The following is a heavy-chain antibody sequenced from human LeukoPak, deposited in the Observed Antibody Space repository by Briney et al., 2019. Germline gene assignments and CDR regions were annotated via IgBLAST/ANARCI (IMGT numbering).Heavy chain of an antibody. Sequence: NPGGSLRLSCAASGFTFSNAWMSWVRQAPGKGLEWVGRIKSKTDGGTTDYAAPVKGRFTISGDDSKNTLYLQMNSLKTEDTAVYCCTTRYNWNNGVTFDYWGQGTLVTVSS. D-gene: IGHD1/OR15-1a*01. V-gene: IGHV3-15*01. CDR1: GFTFSNAW. J-gene: IGHJ4*02. CDR2: IKSKTDGGTT. CDR3: TTRYNWNNGVTFDY.